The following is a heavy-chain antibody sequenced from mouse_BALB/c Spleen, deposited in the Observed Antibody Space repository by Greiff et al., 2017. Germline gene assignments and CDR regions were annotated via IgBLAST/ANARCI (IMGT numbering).Heavy chain of an antibody. CDR2: IYPGNSDT. CDR1: GYSFTSYW. V-gene: IGHV1-5*01. CDR3: TRTVVGHYFDY. D-gene: IGHD1-1*01. J-gene: IGHJ2*01. Sequence: VQLQQSGTVLARPGASVKMSCKASGYSFTSYWMHWVKQRPGQGLEWIGAIYPGNSDTSYNQKFKGKAKLTAVTSASTAYMELSSLTNEDSAVYYCTRTVVGHYFDYWGQGTTRTVSA.